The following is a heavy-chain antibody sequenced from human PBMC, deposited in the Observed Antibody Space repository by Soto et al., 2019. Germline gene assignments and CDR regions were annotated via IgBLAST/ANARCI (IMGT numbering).Heavy chain of an antibody. CDR1: GYTLTELS. CDR2: IDPEDGKT. Sequence: ASVKVSCKVSGYTLTELSMHWVRQAPGKGLEWMGGIDPEDGKTIYAQKFQGRVTMTEDTSASTAYMELSSLRSEDTAVYYCARKYGDYEYYFDYWGQGTLVTVSS. V-gene: IGHV1-24*01. J-gene: IGHJ4*02. CDR3: ARKYGDYEYYFDY. D-gene: IGHD4-17*01.